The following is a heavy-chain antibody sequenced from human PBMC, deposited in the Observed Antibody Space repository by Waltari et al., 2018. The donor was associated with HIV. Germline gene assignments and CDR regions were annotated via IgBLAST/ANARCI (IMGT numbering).Heavy chain of an antibody. J-gene: IGHJ4*02. D-gene: IGHD3-10*01. V-gene: IGHV1-46*01. CDR2: INPSGGGT. CDR3: ARPYGSGSYYKGGYVDY. CDR1: GYTFTSYY. Sequence: QVQLVQSGAEVKKSGASVKVSCKASGYTFTSYYLHWVRQAPGQGLEWMGIINPSGGGTSYAQKFQGRVTMTRDTSTSTVYMELSSLRSEDTAVYYCARPYGSGSYYKGGYVDYWGQGTLVTVSS.